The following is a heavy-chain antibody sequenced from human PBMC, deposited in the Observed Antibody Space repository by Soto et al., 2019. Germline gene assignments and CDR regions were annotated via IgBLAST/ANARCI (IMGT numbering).Heavy chain of an antibody. J-gene: IGHJ5*02. Sequence: SETLSLTCTVSGGSISSGGYYWSWIRQHPGKGLEWIGYIYYSGSTYYNPSPKSRVTISVDTSTSTVYMELSSLRSEDTAVYYCARLDSWFDPRGQGTLVTVPS. V-gene: IGHV4-31*03. CDR2: IYYSGST. CDR3: ARLDSWFDP. CDR1: GGSISSGGYY. D-gene: IGHD3-3*01.